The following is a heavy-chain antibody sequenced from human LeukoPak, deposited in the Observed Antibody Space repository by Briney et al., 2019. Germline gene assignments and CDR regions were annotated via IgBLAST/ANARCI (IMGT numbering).Heavy chain of an antibody. J-gene: IGHJ4*02. Sequence: GASVKVSCKASGYTFGSYDINWVRKATGQGLERMGWMNPGSGNTGYAQRFQGRVTMTRDTSTNTAYMELSGLGSEDTAIYYCARLSETAAYYYTSGYYFLGYWGQGTLVTVDS. V-gene: IGHV1-8*02. D-gene: IGHD3-22*01. CDR1: GYTFGSYD. CDR3: ARLSETAAYYYTSGYYFLGY. CDR2: MNPGSGNT.